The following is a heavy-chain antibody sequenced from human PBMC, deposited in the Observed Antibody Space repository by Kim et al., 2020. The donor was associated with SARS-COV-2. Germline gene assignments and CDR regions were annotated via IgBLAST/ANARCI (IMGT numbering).Heavy chain of an antibody. D-gene: IGHD3-22*01. CDR1: GFTFSDYY. J-gene: IGHJ4*02. V-gene: IGHV3-11*01. CDR3: AREGSYYDSRGYYKHEDY. Sequence: GGSLRLSCAASGFTFSDYYMSWIRQAPGKGLEWVSYISSSGMTIYYADSVKGRFTISRDNAKNSVYLQMNSLRAEDTAVYYCAREGSYYDSRGYYKHEDYWGRGTLDTFSS. CDR2: ISSSGMTI.